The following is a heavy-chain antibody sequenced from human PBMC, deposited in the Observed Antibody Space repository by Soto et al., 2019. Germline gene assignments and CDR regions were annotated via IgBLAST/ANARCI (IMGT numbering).Heavy chain of an antibody. J-gene: IGHJ4*02. CDR3: AMVGGYDSFDF. CDR1: GVATTYGGYS. D-gene: IGHD5-12*01. V-gene: IGHV4-30-2*06. CDR2: IGHLETT. Sequence: PQTMSLTCSVSGVATTYGGYSWSWIRQSPEKGLEWLGYIGHLETTYYNPSLKCRLSLSIDRTRYQFSLSVSSMTAADKAVYFCAMVGGYDSFDFWGQGIQVTVSS.